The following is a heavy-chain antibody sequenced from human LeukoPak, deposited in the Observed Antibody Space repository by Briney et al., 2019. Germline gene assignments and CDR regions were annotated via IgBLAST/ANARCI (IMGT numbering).Heavy chain of an antibody. V-gene: IGHV1-46*01. CDR2: INPSGGST. J-gene: IGHJ4*02. Sequence: ASVTVSCKASGYTFTNNYMHWVRQAPGQGLEWMGIINPSGGSTNNAQKFQGRVTMTRDTSTSTVYMELSGLRSEDTAVYYCARAVGIVVVVVATLDYWGQGTLVTVSS. CDR1: GYTFTNNY. D-gene: IGHD2-15*01. CDR3: ARAVGIVVVVVATLDY.